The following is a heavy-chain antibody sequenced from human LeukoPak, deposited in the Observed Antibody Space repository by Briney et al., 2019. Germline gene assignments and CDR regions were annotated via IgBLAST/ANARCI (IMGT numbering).Heavy chain of an antibody. Sequence: ASVKASCKASGGTFSSYAISWVRQAPGQGLEWMGGIIPIFGTANYAQTFQGRVTITADESTSTAYMKVISLRFKDNDGYVCARGRLIGAPDERYYLDYWGQGTLVTVSS. CDR1: GGTFSSYA. V-gene: IGHV1-69*01. D-gene: IGHD2-2*01. CDR2: IIPIFGTA. J-gene: IGHJ4*02. CDR3: ARGRLIGAPDERYYLDY.